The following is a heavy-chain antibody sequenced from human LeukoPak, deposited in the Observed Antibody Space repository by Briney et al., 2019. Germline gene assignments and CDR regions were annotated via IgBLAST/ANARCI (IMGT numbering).Heavy chain of an antibody. D-gene: IGHD3-10*01. CDR2: IRYDGSNK. CDR3: ARDSDYYGSLRYFDY. J-gene: IGHJ4*02. V-gene: IGHV3-30*02. CDR1: GFTFSSYG. Sequence: GGSLRLSCAASGFTFSSYGMHWVRQAPGKGLEWVAFIRYDGSNKYYADSVKGRFTISRDNSKNTLYLQMNSLRAEDTAVYYCARDSDYYGSLRYFDYWGQGTLVTVSS.